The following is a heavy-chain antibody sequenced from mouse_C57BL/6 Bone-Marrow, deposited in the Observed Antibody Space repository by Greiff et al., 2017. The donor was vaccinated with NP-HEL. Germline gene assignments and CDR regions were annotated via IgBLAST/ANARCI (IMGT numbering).Heavy chain of an antibody. CDR1: GYTFTDYY. V-gene: IGHV1-26*01. Sequence: EVQLQQSGPELVKPGASVKISCKASGYTFTDYYMNWVKQSHGKSLEWIGDINPNNGGTSYNQKFKGKATLTVDKSSSTAYMGLRSLTSEDSAVYYCAREEWDYGGYFDVWGTGTTVTVSS. CDR3: AREEWDYGGYFDV. D-gene: IGHD2-4*01. CDR2: INPNNGGT. J-gene: IGHJ1*03.